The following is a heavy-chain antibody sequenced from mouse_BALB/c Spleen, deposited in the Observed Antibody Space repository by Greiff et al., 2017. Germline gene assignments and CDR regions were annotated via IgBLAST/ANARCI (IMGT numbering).Heavy chain of an antibody. V-gene: IGHV2-9*02. Sequence: VKLVESGPGLVAPSQSLSITCTVSGFSLTSYGVHWVRQPPGKGLEWLGVIWAGGSTNYNSALMSRLSISKDNSKSQVFLKMNSLQTDDTAMYYCARDPYYYGSSYPFFDYWGQGTTLTVSS. J-gene: IGHJ2*01. CDR1: GFSLTSYG. CDR3: ARDPYYYGSSYPFFDY. D-gene: IGHD1-1*01. CDR2: IWAGGST.